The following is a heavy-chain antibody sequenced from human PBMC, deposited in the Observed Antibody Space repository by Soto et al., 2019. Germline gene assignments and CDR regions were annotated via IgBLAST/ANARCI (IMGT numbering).Heavy chain of an antibody. Sequence: GGSLRLSCAAPGFTFSSYGMHWVRQAPGKWLEWVAVISYDGSNKYYADSVKGRFTISRDNSKNTLYLQMNSLRAEDTAVYYCAKDLTRDGYNLDYWGQGXLVTVHS. CDR2: ISYDGSNK. V-gene: IGHV3-30*18. CDR1: GFTFSSYG. J-gene: IGHJ4*02. CDR3: AKDLTRDGYNLDY. D-gene: IGHD5-12*01.